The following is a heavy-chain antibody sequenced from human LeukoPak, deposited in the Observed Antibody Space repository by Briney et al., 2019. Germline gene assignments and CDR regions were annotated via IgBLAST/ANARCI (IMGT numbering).Heavy chain of an antibody. V-gene: IGHV1-8*01. CDR3: ARTEIKPGVNIISILGL. Sequence: ASVKVSCKASGYTFTSYDINWVRQATGQGLEWMGWMNPNSGNTGYAQKFQGRVTMTRNTSISTAYVVLSSLRSEDTAVYYCARTEIKPGVNIISILGLRGPGTLGTGPS. J-gene: IGHJ4*02. CDR1: GYTFTSYD. D-gene: IGHD3-10*01. CDR2: MNPNSGNT.